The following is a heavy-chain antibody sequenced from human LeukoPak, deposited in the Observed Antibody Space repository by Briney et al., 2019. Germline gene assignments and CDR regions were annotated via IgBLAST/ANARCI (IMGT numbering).Heavy chain of an antibody. CDR3: ARGGYYYDSSGYPR. V-gene: IGHV3-74*01. J-gene: IGHJ4*02. CDR2: INSDGSST. Sequence: GGSLRLSCAASGFTFSSYWMHWVRQAPGKRLVWVSRINSDGSSTSYADSVKGRFTISRDNAKNTLYLQMNSLRAEDTAVYYCARGGYYYDSSGYPRWGQGTLVTVSS. D-gene: IGHD3-22*01. CDR1: GFTFSSYW.